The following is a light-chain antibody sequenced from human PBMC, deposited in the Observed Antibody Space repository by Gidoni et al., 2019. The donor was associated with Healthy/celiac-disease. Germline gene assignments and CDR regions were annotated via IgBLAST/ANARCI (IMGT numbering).Light chain of an antibody. J-gene: IGLJ2*01. CDR2: DDI. Sequence: SYVLTQPPSVSGAPGQTARITCGGNNIGSKSVHCYQQKPGQAPVLVVYDDIDRPSGIPERFSGSNSGNTATLTISRVEAGDEADYYCQVWDSSSDHVVFGGGTKLTVL. CDR1: NIGSKS. V-gene: IGLV3-21*02. CDR3: QVWDSSSDHVV.